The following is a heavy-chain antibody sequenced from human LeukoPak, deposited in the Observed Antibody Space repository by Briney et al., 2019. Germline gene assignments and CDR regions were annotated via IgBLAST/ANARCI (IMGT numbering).Heavy chain of an antibody. V-gene: IGHV4-39*01. CDR2: IYYSGST. CDR1: GASVSGSAYY. J-gene: IGHJ4*02. D-gene: IGHD1-26*01. CDR3: AKSGGYGLIDY. Sequence: SETLSFTCTVSGASVSGSAYYWGWIRQPPGKGLEWIGNIYYSGSTYYSESLESRVTISIDTSKNQFSLKLNSVTAADTAMYYCAKSGGYGLIDYWGQGTLVTVSS.